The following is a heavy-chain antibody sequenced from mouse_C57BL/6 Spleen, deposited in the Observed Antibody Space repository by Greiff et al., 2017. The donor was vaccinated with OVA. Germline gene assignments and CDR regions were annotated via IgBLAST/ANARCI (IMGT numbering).Heavy chain of an antibody. CDR1: GFNIKNTY. V-gene: IGHV14-3*01. J-gene: IGHJ2*01. CDR2: IDPANGNT. D-gene: IGHD3-2*02. Sequence: VQLQQSVAELVRPGASVKLSCTASGFNIKNTYMHWVKQRPEQSLEWIGRIDPANGNTKTAPKFPGKATITADTSSNTAYLQLSSLTSEDTAIYYSARPLRLLYYFDDWGQGTTLTFSS. CDR3: ARPLRLLYYFDD.